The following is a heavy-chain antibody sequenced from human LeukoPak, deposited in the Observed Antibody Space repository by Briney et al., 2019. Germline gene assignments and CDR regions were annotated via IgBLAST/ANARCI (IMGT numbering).Heavy chain of an antibody. CDR1: GFSLSSYE. CDR2: ISSSGSTI. V-gene: IGHV3-48*03. J-gene: IGHJ4*02. D-gene: IGHD6-13*01. Sequence: GGSLRLSCAASGFSLSSYEMNWVCQAPGKGLEWVSYISSSGSTIYYTDSVKGRFTMSRDNAKSSLYLQMNSLRAEDTAVYYCARFSATWYTALDYWGQGTVVTVSS. CDR3: ARFSATWYTALDY.